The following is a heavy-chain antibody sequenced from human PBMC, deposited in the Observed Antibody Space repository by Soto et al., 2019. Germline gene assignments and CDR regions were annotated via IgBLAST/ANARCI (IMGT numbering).Heavy chain of an antibody. CDR2: IYHSGST. Sequence: SETLSLTCAVSGGSISSGGYSWSWIRQPPGKGLEWIGYIYHSGSTYYNPSLKSRVTISVDRSKNQFSLKLSSVTAADTAVYYCARDRASCHPSCGMDVWGQGTTVTVSS. CDR1: GGSISSGGYS. V-gene: IGHV4-30-2*01. CDR3: ARDRASCHPSCGMDV. J-gene: IGHJ6*02. D-gene: IGHD2-2*01.